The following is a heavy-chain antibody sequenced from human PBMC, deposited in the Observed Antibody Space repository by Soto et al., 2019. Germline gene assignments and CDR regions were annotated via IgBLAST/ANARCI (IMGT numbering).Heavy chain of an antibody. D-gene: IGHD3-10*01. J-gene: IGHJ4*02. Sequence: ASVKVSCKASGYTFTSYGISWVRQAPGQGLEWMGWISAYDGKTNYAQKFQGRVTMTEDTSTNTAYMELSSLRSEDTAVYYCATGDGRIYFFWGQGTLVTVS. V-gene: IGHV1-18*01. CDR2: ISAYDGKT. CDR3: ATGDGRIYFF. CDR1: GYTFTSYG.